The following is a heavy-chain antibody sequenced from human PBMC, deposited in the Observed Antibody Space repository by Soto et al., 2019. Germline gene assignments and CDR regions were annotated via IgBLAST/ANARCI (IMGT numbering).Heavy chain of an antibody. J-gene: IGHJ6*02. Sequence: SETLSLTCGVSGGSISSPNWWIWARQFPGKGLEWIGEIFHTGSVTYNPSLKSRVTVTRDTSIRTVFLELNSLTSDDTGVYFCARDFRTYSHGVDVWGQGTAVTVSS. CDR3: ARDFRTYSHGVDV. D-gene: IGHD4-4*01. CDR1: GGSISSPNW. V-gene: IGHV4-4*02. CDR2: IFHTGSV.